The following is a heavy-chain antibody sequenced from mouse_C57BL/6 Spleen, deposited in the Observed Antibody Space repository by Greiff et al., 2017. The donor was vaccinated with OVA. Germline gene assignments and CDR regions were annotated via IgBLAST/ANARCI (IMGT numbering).Heavy chain of an antibody. CDR1: GYSITSDY. Sequence: EVQRVESGPGLAKPSQTLSLTCSVTGYSITSDYWNWIRKFPGNKLEYMGYISYSGSTYYNPSLKSRNSIISDTTKNQYYLELNSVTTEATATYYFASRHYGSSYEDWYFDVWGTGTTVTVSS. V-gene: IGHV3-8*01. CDR3: ASRHYGSSYEDWYFDV. J-gene: IGHJ1*03. D-gene: IGHD1-1*01. CDR2: ISYSGST.